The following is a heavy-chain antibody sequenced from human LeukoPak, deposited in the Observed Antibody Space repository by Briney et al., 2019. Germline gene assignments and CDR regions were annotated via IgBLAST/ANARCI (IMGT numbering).Heavy chain of an antibody. J-gene: IGHJ6*02. CDR3: AKKGESLDYYAMDV. Sequence: GGSLRLSCKASGFTFSRYAMSWVRQAPGKGLEWVSSINSGSGGRSYYAVSVEGRSTISRDNSKNTLYLQMNSLRGEDTALYYCAKKGESLDYYAMDVWGQGTTVTVSS. V-gene: IGHV3-23*01. CDR1: GFTFSRYA. CDR2: INSGSGGRS. D-gene: IGHD3-10*01.